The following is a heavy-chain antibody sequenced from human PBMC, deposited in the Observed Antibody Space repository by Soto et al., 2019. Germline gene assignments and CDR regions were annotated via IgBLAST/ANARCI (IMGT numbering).Heavy chain of an antibody. V-gene: IGHV3-30*18. CDR2: ISYDGSNK. J-gene: IGHJ4*02. Sequence: GGSLRLSCAASGFTFSSYGMHWVRQAPGKGLEWVAVISYDGSNKYYADSVKGRFTISRDNSKNTLYLQMNSLRAEDTAVYYCAKVISRWYDFWSGLDYWGQGTLVTVSS. CDR3: AKVISRWYDFWSGLDY. CDR1: GFTFSSYG. D-gene: IGHD3-3*01.